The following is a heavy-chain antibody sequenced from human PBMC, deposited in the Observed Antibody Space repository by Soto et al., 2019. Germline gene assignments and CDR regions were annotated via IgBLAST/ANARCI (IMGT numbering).Heavy chain of an antibody. Sequence: QVQLVQSGAEVKKPGASVKVSCKASGYTFTSYGISWVRQAPGQGLEWMGWISAYNGNTNYAQKFQGRVTMTTETATSTAYMELRSLRSDDTAVYYCAGDVAWCGFSESNWLDPWGQGTLVTVSS. V-gene: IGHV1-18*01. J-gene: IGHJ5*02. CDR3: AGDVAWCGFSESNWLDP. CDR2: ISAYNGNT. CDR1: GYTFTSYG. D-gene: IGHD2-8*01.